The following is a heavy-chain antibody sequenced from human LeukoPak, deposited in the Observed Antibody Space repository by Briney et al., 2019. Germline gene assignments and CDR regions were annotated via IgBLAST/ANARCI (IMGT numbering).Heavy chain of an antibody. V-gene: IGHV3-11*04. Sequence: GGSLRLSCAASGFTVRDYYMSWIRQTPGKGLEWVSYISSSDSTIYYADSVKGRFTISRDNAKNSLYLQMNSLRAEDTAVYYCARVKGYYEKSKGYYYMDVWGKGTTVTNSS. J-gene: IGHJ6*03. D-gene: IGHD3-22*01. CDR1: GFTVRDYY. CDR3: ARVKGYYEKSKGYYYMDV. CDR2: ISSSDSTI.